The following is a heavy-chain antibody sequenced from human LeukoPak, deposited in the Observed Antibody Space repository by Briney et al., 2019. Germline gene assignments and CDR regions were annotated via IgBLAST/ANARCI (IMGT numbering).Heavy chain of an antibody. V-gene: IGHV4-34*01. CDR1: GGSFSGYY. Sequence: SETLSLTCAVYGGSFSGYYWSWIRQPPGKGLEWIGGINHSGSTNYNPSLRSRVTISVDTSKNQFSLKLSSVTAADTAGYYCARVFSMRPTGPDDYWGQGTLVTVSS. CDR3: ARVFSMRPTGPDDY. J-gene: IGHJ4*02. D-gene: IGHD2/OR15-2a*01. CDR2: INHSGST.